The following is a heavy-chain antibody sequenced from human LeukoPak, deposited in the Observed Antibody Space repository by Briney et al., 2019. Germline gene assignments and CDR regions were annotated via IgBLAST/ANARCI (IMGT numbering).Heavy chain of an antibody. CDR1: GGSIRGYY. D-gene: IGHD3-22*01. CDR3: ARGGLENGYHSNDGFDI. CDR2: IYYSGST. V-gene: IGHV4-59*01. J-gene: IGHJ3*02. Sequence: SETLSLTCTVSGGSIRGYYWSWIRQPPGKGLEWIGYIYYSGSTKYNPSLKSRVTMSVDTSRNQFSLKLSSVTAADTAVYYCARGGLENGYHSNDGFDIWGQGTMVTVSS.